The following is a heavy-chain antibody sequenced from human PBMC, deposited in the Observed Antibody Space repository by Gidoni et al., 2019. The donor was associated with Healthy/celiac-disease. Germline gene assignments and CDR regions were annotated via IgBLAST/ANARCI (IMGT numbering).Heavy chain of an antibody. CDR2: VNTDGSST. CDR3: ARASEQWSNLDY. Sequence: EVQLVESGGGLVQPGGSLRLSCAASGFTFTSYWMHWVRQAPGKGLVWVSRVNTDGSSTSYAESVKGRFTISRDNAKNTLYLQMNSLRDDDTAVYYCARASEQWSNLDYWGQGTLVTVSS. D-gene: IGHD6-19*01. CDR1: GFTFTSYW. V-gene: IGHV3-74*01. J-gene: IGHJ4*02.